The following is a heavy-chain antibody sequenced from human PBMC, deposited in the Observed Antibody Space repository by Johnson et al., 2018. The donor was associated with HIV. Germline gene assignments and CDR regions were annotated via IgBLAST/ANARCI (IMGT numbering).Heavy chain of an antibody. D-gene: IGHD6-6*01. CDR3: ARESELLSSSDAFDI. V-gene: IGHV3-9*01. J-gene: IGHJ3*02. CDR2: ISWNSGSI. Sequence: VQLVESGGGLVQPGRSLRLSCAASGFNFDDYAMHWVRQPPGKGLEWVSGISWNSGSIGYADSVKGRFTISRDNAKNSLYLQMNSLRAEDTAVYYCARESELLSSSDAFDIWGQGTMVTVSS. CDR1: GFNFDDYA.